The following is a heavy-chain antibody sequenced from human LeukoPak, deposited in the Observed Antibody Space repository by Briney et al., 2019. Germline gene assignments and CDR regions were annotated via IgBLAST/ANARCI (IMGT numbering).Heavy chain of an antibody. CDR1: GFTFSSYW. Sequence: GGSLRLSCAASGFTFSSYWMHWVRQAPGKGLVWVSRLNTDGSGTGYADSVKGRFTISRDNAANTLYLQMNRLRAEDTAVYYCGRDQAAAGVNWGQGTLVTVSS. J-gene: IGHJ4*02. CDR3: GRDQAAAGVN. D-gene: IGHD6-13*01. CDR2: LNTDGSGT. V-gene: IGHV3-74*01.